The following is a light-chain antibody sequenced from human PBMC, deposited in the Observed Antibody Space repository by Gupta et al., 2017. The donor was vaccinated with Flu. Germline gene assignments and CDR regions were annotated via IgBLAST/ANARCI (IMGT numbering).Light chain of an antibody. V-gene: IGKV3-11*01. Sequence: PATLSLSPGERATLSCRASQSVGTYLAWYQQKPGQSPRLLIFDASNRATGIPARFSGGGSGTDFTLTISSLEPEDFGVDYCQQRNNCLWTFGQGTKVEIK. J-gene: IGKJ1*01. CDR1: QSVGTY. CDR3: QQRNNCLWT. CDR2: DAS.